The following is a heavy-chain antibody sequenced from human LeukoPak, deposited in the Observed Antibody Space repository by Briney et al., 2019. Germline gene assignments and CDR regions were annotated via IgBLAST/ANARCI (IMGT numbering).Heavy chain of an antibody. Sequence: ASVKVSCKASGYTFTSYYVHWVRQAPGQGLEWMGIINPSGGSTSYAQKFQGRVTMTRDTSTSTVYMELSSLRSEDTAVYYCARSLTVVTHFDYWGQGTLVTVSS. CDR3: ARSLTVVTHFDY. V-gene: IGHV1-46*01. CDR2: INPSGGST. J-gene: IGHJ4*02. CDR1: GYTFTSYY. D-gene: IGHD4-23*01.